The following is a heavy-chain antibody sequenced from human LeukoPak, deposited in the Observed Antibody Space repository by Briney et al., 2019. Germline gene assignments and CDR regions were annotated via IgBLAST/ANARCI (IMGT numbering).Heavy chain of an antibody. CDR3: ARELLWLGDDAFDI. D-gene: IGHD3-10*01. CDR2: ISSSGSTM. Sequence: GGSLRLSCAASGFTFSSYEMNWVRQTPGKGLEWVSYISSSGSTMYYADSVKGRFTISRDNAKKSLYLQMNSLRAEDTAVYYCARELLWLGDDAFDIWGQGTMVTVSS. V-gene: IGHV3-48*03. J-gene: IGHJ3*02. CDR1: GFTFSSYE.